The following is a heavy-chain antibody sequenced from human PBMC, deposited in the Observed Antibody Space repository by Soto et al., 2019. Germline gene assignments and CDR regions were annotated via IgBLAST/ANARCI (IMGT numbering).Heavy chain of an antibody. D-gene: IGHD3-16*02. Sequence: QVQLVQSGAEVKKPGSSVKVSCKASGGTFSSYAISWVRQAPGQGLEWMGGIIPIFGTANYAQKFQGRVTIPGDESTSTAYMELSSLRSEDTAVYYCARDLPLYTVSYDYVWGSYRYTGGYFDYWGQGTLVTVSS. CDR1: GGTFSSYA. CDR3: ARDLPLYTVSYDYVWGSYRYTGGYFDY. CDR2: IIPIFGTA. J-gene: IGHJ4*02. V-gene: IGHV1-69*01.